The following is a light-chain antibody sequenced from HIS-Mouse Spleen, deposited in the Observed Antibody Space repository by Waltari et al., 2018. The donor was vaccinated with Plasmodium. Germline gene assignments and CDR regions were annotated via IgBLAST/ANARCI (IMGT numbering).Light chain of an antibody. J-gene: IGLJ2*01. CDR1: SSDVGGYNY. CDR2: DVS. CDR3: CSYAGSYTLV. Sequence: QSALTQPRSVSGSPGQSVPISCPGTSSDVGGYNYVSWYHQHPGKAPKLMIYDVSKRPSGVPDRFSGSKSGNTASLTISGLQAEDEADYYCCSYAGSYTLVFGGGTKLTVL. V-gene: IGLV2-11*01.